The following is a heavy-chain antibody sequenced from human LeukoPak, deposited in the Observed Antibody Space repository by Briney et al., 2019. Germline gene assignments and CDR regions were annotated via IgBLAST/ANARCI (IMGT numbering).Heavy chain of an antibody. J-gene: IGHJ3*02. CDR3: ARDPSDSSGWSDAFDI. Sequence: GGSLRLSCAASGFTFSSYEMNWVRQAPGKGLEWVSYISSSGSTIYYADSVKGRFTISRDNAKNSLYLQMNSLRAEDTAVYYCARDPSDSSGWSDAFDIWGQGTMVTVSS. CDR1: GFTFSSYE. CDR2: ISSSGSTI. D-gene: IGHD6-19*01. V-gene: IGHV3-48*03.